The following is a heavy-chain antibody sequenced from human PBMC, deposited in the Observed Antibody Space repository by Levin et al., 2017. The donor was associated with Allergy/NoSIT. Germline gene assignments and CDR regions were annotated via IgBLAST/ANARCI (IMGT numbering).Heavy chain of an antibody. CDR3: AREGYSSSWYGGWRSHWFDP. CDR2: INPNSGGT. V-gene: IGHV1-2*02. CDR1: GYTFTGYY. D-gene: IGHD6-13*01. Sequence: GASVKVSCKASGYTFTGYYMHWVRQAPGQGLEWMGWINPNSGGTNYAQKFQGRVTMTRDTSISTAYMELSRLRSDDTAVYYCAREGYSSSWYGGWRSHWFDPWGQGTLVTVSS. J-gene: IGHJ5*02.